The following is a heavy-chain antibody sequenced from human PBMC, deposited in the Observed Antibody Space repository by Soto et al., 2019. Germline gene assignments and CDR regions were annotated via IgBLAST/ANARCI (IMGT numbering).Heavy chain of an antibody. CDR2: ITYSGNT. V-gene: IGHV4-30-4*01. CDR3: ASDRPHLHEATGQIVS. Sequence: QVQLQESGAGLVKPSQTLSLTCTVSGGSINNAKDNWTWIRQPQGKGLEYIGYITYSGNTFYKSSLKSRNKISVDTSKNQFSLRLTSVTGADTAVYFCASDRPHLHEATGQIVSGGQGMLITVS. J-gene: IGHJ4*02. D-gene: IGHD1-1*01. CDR1: GGSINNAKDN.